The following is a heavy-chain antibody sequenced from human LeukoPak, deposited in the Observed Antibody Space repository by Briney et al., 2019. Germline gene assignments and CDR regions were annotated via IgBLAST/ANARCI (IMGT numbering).Heavy chain of an antibody. CDR1: GFSFTNAW. V-gene: IGHV3-15*01. J-gene: IGHJ4*02. D-gene: IGHD6-19*01. CDR3: SSGAVAAYFDH. Sequence: GGSLRLSCAASGFSFTNAWMSWVRQAPGKGLEWVGRIKSRTDGGTADYAAPVKGRFTFSRDDSKNTLYLQMNSLKTEDTAVYYCSSGAVAAYFDHWGLGTLVTVSS. CDR2: IKSRTDGGTA.